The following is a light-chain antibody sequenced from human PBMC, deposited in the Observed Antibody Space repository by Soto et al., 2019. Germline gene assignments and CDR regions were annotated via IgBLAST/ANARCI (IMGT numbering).Light chain of an antibody. J-gene: IGKJ1*01. CDR3: QDYSDRPTWT. V-gene: IGKV3-15*01. CDR2: GAA. Sequence: EVVMTQSPASLSVSTGERATLSCRASRTISTNLAWYQQKPGQAPTLLIFGAATRAAGIPARFSGSGAGTEVTLIISSLQSEDFAVNYCQDYSDRPTWTFGQGTKVDIK. CDR1: RTISTN.